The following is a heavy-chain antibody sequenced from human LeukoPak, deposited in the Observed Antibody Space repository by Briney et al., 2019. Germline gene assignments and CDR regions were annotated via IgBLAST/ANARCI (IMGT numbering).Heavy chain of an antibody. CDR3: ARDQYDTWSRRGNFDS. CDR1: GFTFSSYA. J-gene: IGHJ4*02. D-gene: IGHD3-3*01. Sequence: GGSLRLSCAASGFTFSSYAMSWVRHAPGKELEWVANIKLDGSEKNYVDSVKGRFTISRDNTKNSLYLQMNSLRAEDTAVFYCARDQYDTWSRRGNFDSWGQGTLVIVSS. V-gene: IGHV3-7*03. CDR2: IKLDGSEK.